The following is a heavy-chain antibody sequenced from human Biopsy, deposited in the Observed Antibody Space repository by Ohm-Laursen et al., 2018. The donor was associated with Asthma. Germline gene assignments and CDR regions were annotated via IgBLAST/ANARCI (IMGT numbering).Heavy chain of an antibody. Sequence: SLRLSCAASGFTFSNFAMTWVRQAPGKGLEWVSSITGSGGGTYYADSVKGRFTVSRDNSKNTLYLQMNSLRAEDTAVYYCAKERYYDFWSGYPIWGQGTMVNVSS. CDR3: AKERYYDFWSGYPI. V-gene: IGHV3-23*01. CDR1: GFTFSNFA. CDR2: ITGSGGGT. D-gene: IGHD3-3*01. J-gene: IGHJ3*02.